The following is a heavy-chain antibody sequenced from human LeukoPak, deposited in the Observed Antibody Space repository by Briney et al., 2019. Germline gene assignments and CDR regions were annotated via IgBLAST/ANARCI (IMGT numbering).Heavy chain of an antibody. CDR3: ARATVVTRSAFDY. CDR1: GYTFTSYG. J-gene: IGHJ4*02. CDR2: ISAYNGNT. V-gene: IGHV1-18*01. Sequence: ASVKVSCKASGYTFTSYGISWVRQAPGQGLEWMGWISAYNGNTNYAQKLQGRVTMTRDTSTSTVYMELSSLRSEDTAVYYCARATVVTRSAFDYWGQGTLVTVSS. D-gene: IGHD4-23*01.